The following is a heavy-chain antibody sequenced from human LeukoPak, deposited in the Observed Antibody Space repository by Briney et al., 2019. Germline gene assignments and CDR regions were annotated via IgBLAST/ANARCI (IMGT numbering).Heavy chain of an antibody. J-gene: IGHJ5*02. Sequence: SETLSLTCTVSGGSISSHYWSWIRQPPGKGLEWIGYIYYSGSTNYNPSLKSRVTISVDTSKNQFSLKLSSETAADTAVYYCARASRLRYFDWLLDNWFDPWGQGTLVTVSS. V-gene: IGHV4-59*11. CDR1: GGSISSHY. D-gene: IGHD3-9*01. CDR2: IYYSGST. CDR3: ARASRLRYFDWLLDNWFDP.